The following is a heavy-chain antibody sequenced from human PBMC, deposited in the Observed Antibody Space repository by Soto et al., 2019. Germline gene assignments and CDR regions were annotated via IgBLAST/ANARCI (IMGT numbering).Heavy chain of an antibody. CDR3: AKDSARDQLRFLEWSSFDY. V-gene: IGHV3-23*01. CDR2: LSGRGGST. Sequence: GGSLRLSCAASGFTFSSYDMSWVRQAPGKGLEWVSTLSGRGGSTYYADSVKGRFTISRDNSKNTLYLQMNSLRAADTDTYYCAKDSARDQLRFLEWSSFDYWGQGVLVTVSS. D-gene: IGHD3-3*01. J-gene: IGHJ4*02. CDR1: GFTFSSYD.